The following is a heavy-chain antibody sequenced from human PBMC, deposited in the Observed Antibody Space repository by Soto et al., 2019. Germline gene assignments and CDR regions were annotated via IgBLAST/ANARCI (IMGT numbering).Heavy chain of an antibody. CDR1: GYTFTSYG. Sequence: QVQLVQSGAEVKKPGASVKVSCKASGYTFTSYGISWVRQAPGQGLEWMGWISAYNGNTNYAQKHQGRVPMTTDTSTSTAYMELRSLRSDDTAVYYCARGTRGLPRYYSYYMDVWGKGTTVTVSS. J-gene: IGHJ6*03. V-gene: IGHV1-18*01. CDR3: ARGTRGLPRYYSYYMDV. D-gene: IGHD2-15*01. CDR2: ISAYNGNT.